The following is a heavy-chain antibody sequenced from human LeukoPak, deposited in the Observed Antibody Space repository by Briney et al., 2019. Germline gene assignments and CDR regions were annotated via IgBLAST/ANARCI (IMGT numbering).Heavy chain of an antibody. Sequence: PSETLSLTCTVSGGSISSSSYYWGWIRQPPGKGLEWIGSIYYSGSTYYNPSLKSRVTISVDTSKNQFSLKLSSVTAADTAVYYCARVHDSSGYIFDYRGQGTLGHVSS. CDR3: ARVHDSSGYIFDY. J-gene: IGHJ4*02. D-gene: IGHD3-22*01. CDR1: GGSISSSSYY. V-gene: IGHV4-39*01. CDR2: IYYSGST.